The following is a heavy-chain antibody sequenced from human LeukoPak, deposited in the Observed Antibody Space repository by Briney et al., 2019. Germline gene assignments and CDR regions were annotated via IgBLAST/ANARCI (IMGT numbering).Heavy chain of an antibody. J-gene: IGHJ4*02. Sequence: GGSLRLSCAASGFSFSAYTLTWVRQAPGKGLEWVSAISGSGDSTYYADSVRGRFTISRDNSKKTLYIQMNSPRDEDTALYYCARVSSLRSSSWSFDYWGQGSLVTVSP. CDR2: ISGSGDST. D-gene: IGHD6-13*01. V-gene: IGHV3-23*01. CDR3: ARVSSLRSSSWSFDY. CDR1: GFSFSAYT.